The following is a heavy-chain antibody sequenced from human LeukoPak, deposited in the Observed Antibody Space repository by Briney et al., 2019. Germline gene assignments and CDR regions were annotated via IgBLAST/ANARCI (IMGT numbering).Heavy chain of an antibody. J-gene: IGHJ6*02. D-gene: IGHD3-10*01. V-gene: IGHV1-18*01. CDR1: GYTFTSYG. Sequence: ASVKVSCKASGYTFTSYGISWVRQAPGQGLEGMGWISAYNGNTNYAQKLQGRVTMTTDTSTSTAYMELRSLRSDDTAVYYCARVTDRYGSGSYYNLYYYYGMDVWGQGTTVTVSS. CDR3: ARVTDRYGSGSYYNLYYYYGMDV. CDR2: ISAYNGNT.